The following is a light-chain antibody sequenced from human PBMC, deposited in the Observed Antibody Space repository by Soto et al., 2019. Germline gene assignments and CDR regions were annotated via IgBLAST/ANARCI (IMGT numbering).Light chain of an antibody. Sequence: QSVLTQPPSASGTPGQRVSITCSGSDSNIGSKSVHWYQQIPGMAPKLLVYKSDQRPSGVPDRFSGSKSVTSASLAISGLRAEDEAEYYCATWDDGLSGVLFGGGTKVTVL. CDR1: DSNIGSKS. J-gene: IGLJ2*01. V-gene: IGLV1-47*01. CDR3: ATWDDGLSGVL. CDR2: KSD.